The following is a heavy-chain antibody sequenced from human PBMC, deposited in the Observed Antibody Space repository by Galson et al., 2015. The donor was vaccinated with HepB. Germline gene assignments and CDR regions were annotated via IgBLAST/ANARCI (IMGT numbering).Heavy chain of an antibody. V-gene: IGHV3-30*18. D-gene: IGHD5-12*01. J-gene: IGHJ5*02. CDR1: GFTFSSYG. Sequence: SLRLSCAASGFTFSSYGMHWVRQAPGKGLEWVAVISYDGSNRYYADSVKGRFTISRDNSKNTLYLQMNSLRAEDTAVYYCAKWVSEQLARPLHIAATPPTTWGQGTLVTVSS. CDR2: ISYDGSNR. CDR3: AKWVSEQLARPLHIAATPPTT.